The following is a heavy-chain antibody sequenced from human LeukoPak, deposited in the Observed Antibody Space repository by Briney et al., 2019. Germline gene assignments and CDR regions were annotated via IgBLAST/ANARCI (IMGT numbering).Heavy chain of an antibody. CDR1: SGSISSGDYY. CDR2: IYSTGST. Sequence: PAETLTLTCTVSSGSISSGDYYWTSIRQPPGKGLEWIGYIYSTGSTYYSPSLRTRVIMSIATSKNQFSLKLSSMTAADAAVYSCAREQLPWFEYWGQGRLVTVSS. J-gene: IGHJ4*02. V-gene: IGHV4-30-4*01. D-gene: IGHD2-2*01. CDR3: AREQLPWFEY.